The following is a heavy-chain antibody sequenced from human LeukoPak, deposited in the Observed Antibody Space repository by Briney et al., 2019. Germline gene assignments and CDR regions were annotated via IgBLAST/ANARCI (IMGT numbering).Heavy chain of an antibody. D-gene: IGHD5-18*01. Sequence: ASVKVSCKASGYTFTGYYMHWVRQAPGQGLEWMGWINPNSGGTNYAQKFQGWVTMARDTSISTAYMELSRLRSDDTAVYYCARQDGYGLYYFDYWGQGTLVTVSS. J-gene: IGHJ4*02. CDR1: GYTFTGYY. V-gene: IGHV1-2*04. CDR2: INPNSGGT. CDR3: ARQDGYGLYYFDY.